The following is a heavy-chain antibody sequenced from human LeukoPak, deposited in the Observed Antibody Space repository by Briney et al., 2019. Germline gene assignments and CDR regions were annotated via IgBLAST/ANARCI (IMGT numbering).Heavy chain of an antibody. CDR2: IRYDGSNK. V-gene: IGHV3-30*02. D-gene: IGHD7-27*01. CDR3: AKFLLGGTGESVGDFDY. Sequence: PGRSLRLSCAASGFTFNSYAMHWVRQAPGKGLEWVAFIRYDGSNKYYADSVKGRFTISRDNSKNTLYLQMNSLRAEDTAVYYCAKFLLGGTGESVGDFDYWGQGTLVTVSS. CDR1: GFTFNSYA. J-gene: IGHJ4*02.